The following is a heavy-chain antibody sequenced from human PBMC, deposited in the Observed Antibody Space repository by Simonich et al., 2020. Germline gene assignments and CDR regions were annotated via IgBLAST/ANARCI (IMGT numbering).Heavy chain of an antibody. CDR1: GFTFSSYE. CDR3: ARHYYGDYYFDY. V-gene: IGHV3-48*03. D-gene: IGHD4-17*01. CDR2: IRSSGSTI. J-gene: IGHJ4*02. Sequence: EVQLVESGGGLVQPGGSLRLSCAASGFTFSSYEMNWVRQAPGKGLEGVSYIRSSGSTIYYADAVKGRCTISRDNAKNSLYLQMNSLRAEDTAVYYCARHYYGDYYFDYWGQGTLVTVSS.